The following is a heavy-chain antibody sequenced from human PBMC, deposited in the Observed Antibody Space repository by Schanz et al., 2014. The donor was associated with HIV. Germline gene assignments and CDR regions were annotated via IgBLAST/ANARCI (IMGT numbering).Heavy chain of an antibody. D-gene: IGHD6-19*01. CDR2: TWYDGSNK. CDR1: GFTFRSYG. J-gene: IGHJ4*02. CDR3: ARDCLGGCPADY. V-gene: IGHV3-33*01. Sequence: QVQLVESGGGVVQPGRSLRLSCAASGFTFRSYGMHWVRQAPGKGLEWVAVTWYDGSNKYYADSVKGRFTISRDNAKNLLYLQLNSLRDDDTAVYYCARDCLGGCPADYWGQGTLIIVSS.